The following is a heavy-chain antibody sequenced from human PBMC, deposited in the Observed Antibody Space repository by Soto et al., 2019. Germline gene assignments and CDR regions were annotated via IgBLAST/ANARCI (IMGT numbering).Heavy chain of an antibody. CDR2: ISYDGSNK. J-gene: IGHJ6*02. D-gene: IGHD6-13*01. CDR1: GFTFSSYG. V-gene: IGHV3-30*18. Sequence: QVQLVESGGGVVQPGRSLRLSCAASGFTFSSYGMHWVRQAPGKGLEWVAVISYDGSNKYYADSVKGRFTISRDNSKNTLYLQMNSLRAEDTAVYYCAKDRVLGISSWLYYYYYGMDVWGQGTTVTVSS. CDR3: AKDRVLGISSWLYYYYYGMDV.